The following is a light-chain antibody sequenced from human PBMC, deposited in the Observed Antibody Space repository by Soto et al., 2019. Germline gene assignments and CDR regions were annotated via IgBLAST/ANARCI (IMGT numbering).Light chain of an antibody. CDR3: QQYNWWPWT. Sequence: EIVMTQSPATLSVSPGERATLSCRASQSISSDLAWYQQKPGQAPRLLIYGSARATGIPARFSGSGSGTDFTLTISSLQSEDSAVYYCQQYNWWPWTFGQGTKVDIK. J-gene: IGKJ1*01. V-gene: IGKV3-15*01. CDR2: GS. CDR1: QSISSD.